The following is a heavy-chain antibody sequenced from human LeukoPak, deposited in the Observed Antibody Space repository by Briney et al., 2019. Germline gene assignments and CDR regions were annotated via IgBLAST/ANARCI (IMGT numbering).Heavy chain of an antibody. CDR3: ARRRIASDYYYGMDV. CDR1: GGSISSSNW. CDR2: IYHSGST. J-gene: IGHJ6*02. D-gene: IGHD6-13*01. V-gene: IGHV4-4*02. Sequence: SETLSLTCAVSGGSISSSNWWSWVRQPPGKGLEWIGEIYHSGSTNYNPSLKSRVTISVDKSKNQFSLKLSSVTAADTAVYYCARRRIASDYYYGMDVWGQGTTVTVSS.